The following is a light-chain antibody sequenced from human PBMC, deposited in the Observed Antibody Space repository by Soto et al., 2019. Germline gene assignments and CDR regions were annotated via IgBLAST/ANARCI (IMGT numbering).Light chain of an antibody. CDR3: MQAIQAPRT. J-gene: IGKJ1*01. Sequence: IVLTQSPLSLPVTPGEPASISCRSSQSLLHSNGNIYLDWYLQKPGQSPQLLIYLGSIRASGVPDRFSGSGSGTYFTLKITRVEAEDVGVYYCMQAIQAPRTFGLGTKVYIK. CDR1: QSLLHSNGNIY. CDR2: LGS. V-gene: IGKV2-28*01.